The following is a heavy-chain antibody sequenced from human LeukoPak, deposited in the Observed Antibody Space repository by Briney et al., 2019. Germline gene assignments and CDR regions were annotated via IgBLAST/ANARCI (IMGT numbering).Heavy chain of an antibody. J-gene: IGHJ3*02. D-gene: IGHD1-26*01. V-gene: IGHV1-18*01. Sequence: ASVTVSCKASGGTFSSYAISWVRQAPGQGLEWMGWISAYNGNTNYAQKLQGRVTMTTDTSTSTAYMELRSLRSDDTAVYYCARDIKSIVGAADAFDIWGQGTMVTVSS. CDR3: ARDIKSIVGAADAFDI. CDR2: ISAYNGNT. CDR1: GGTFSSYA.